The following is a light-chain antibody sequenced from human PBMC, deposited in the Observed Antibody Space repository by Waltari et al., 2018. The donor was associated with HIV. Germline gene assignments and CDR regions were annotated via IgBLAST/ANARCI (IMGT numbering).Light chain of an antibody. J-gene: IGKJ1*01. CDR3: QQTSDFPRT. Sequence: IQMTQSPSSSSASVGDRVTITCRARRGVATSLHWYRQMAGGLPDILIHTASDMRDVVPSRFSGSGYGTISTLTIYSLHPEDVATYCCQQTSDFPRTFGQGTRVEI. V-gene: IGKV1-39*01. CDR2: TAS. CDR1: RGVATS.